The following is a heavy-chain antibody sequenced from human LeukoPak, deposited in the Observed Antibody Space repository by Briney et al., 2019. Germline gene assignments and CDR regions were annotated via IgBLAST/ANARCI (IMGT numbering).Heavy chain of an antibody. D-gene: IGHD4-17*01. Sequence: GASLKISCKGSGYIFTSYWIGWVRPLPGKGVEWMGIIYPGDSDTRYSPSFQGQVTISADKSINTSYLQWSSLKASDTAMYYCARQSTATTDFDYWGQGTLVTVSS. CDR3: ARQSTATTDFDY. V-gene: IGHV5-51*01. CDR1: GYIFTSYW. J-gene: IGHJ4*02. CDR2: IYPGDSDT.